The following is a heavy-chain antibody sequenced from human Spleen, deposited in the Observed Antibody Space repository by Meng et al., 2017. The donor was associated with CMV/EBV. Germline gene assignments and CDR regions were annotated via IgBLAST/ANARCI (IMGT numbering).Heavy chain of an antibody. CDR1: GYTFTGYY. V-gene: IGHV1-2*02. CDR3: ARGAVELERGDYYGMDV. CDR2: INPNSGGT. Sequence: ASVKVSCKASGYTFTGYYMHWVRQAPGQGLEWMGWINPNSGGTNYAQKLQGRVTMTTDTSTGTAYMEVRSLKSDDTALYYCARGAVELERGDYYGMDVWGQGTTVTVSS. J-gene: IGHJ6*02. D-gene: IGHD1-1*01.